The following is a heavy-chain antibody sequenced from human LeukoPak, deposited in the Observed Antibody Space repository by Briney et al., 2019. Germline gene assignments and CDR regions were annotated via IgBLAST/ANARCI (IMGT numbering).Heavy chain of an antibody. CDR1: GGTFSSYA. Sequence: SCKASGGTFSSYAISWVRQAPGKGLEWVSAISGSGGSTYYADSVKGRFTISRDNSKNTLYLQMNSLRAEDTAVYYCARHCSSSSCYFDYWGQGTLVTVSS. CDR2: ISGSGGST. D-gene: IGHD2-2*01. CDR3: ARHCSSSSCYFDY. V-gene: IGHV3-23*01. J-gene: IGHJ4*02.